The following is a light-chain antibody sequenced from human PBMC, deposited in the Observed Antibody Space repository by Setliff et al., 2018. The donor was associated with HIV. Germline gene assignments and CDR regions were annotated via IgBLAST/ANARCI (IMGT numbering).Light chain of an antibody. J-gene: IGLJ1*01. V-gene: IGLV2-23*02. Sequence: QSALTQPASVSGSPGQSITISCTGTSSDVGNYNLVSWYQQYPGKAPKLIIYEVRKRPSGVSYRFSGSKSGDTASLTISGLQAEDEADYHCCSYAGTNKYVFGTGTKVTVL. CDR1: SSDVGNYNL. CDR3: CSYAGTNKYV. CDR2: EVR.